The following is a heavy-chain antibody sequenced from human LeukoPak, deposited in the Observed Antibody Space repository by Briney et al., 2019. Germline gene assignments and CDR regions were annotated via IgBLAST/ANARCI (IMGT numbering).Heavy chain of an antibody. D-gene: IGHD6-19*01. CDR1: GFTFSSYA. CDR2: ISYDGSNK. V-gene: IGHV3-30*04. Sequence: PGRSLRLSFAASGFTFSSYAMHWVRQAPGKGLDWVAVISYDGSNKYYADSVKGRFTISRDTSKNTLYLQMNSLRAEDTAVYYCARGRGRQWLVNEYYFDYWGQGTLVTVSS. CDR3: ARGRGRQWLVNEYYFDY. J-gene: IGHJ4*02.